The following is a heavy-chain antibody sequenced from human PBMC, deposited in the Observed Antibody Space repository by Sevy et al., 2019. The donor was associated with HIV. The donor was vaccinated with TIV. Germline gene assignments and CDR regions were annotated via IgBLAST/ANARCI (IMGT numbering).Heavy chain of an antibody. CDR1: GFTFSNAW. D-gene: IGHD3-16*02. Sequence: GGSLRLSCAASGFTFSNAWMSWVRQAPGKGLEWVGRIKSKTDGGTTDYAAPVKGRFTISRDDSKNTLYLQMNSLKTGDTAVYYCTTHPYDYVWGSYRSNWFDPWGQGTLVTVSS. J-gene: IGHJ5*02. CDR3: TTHPYDYVWGSYRSNWFDP. V-gene: IGHV3-15*01. CDR2: IKSKTDGGTT.